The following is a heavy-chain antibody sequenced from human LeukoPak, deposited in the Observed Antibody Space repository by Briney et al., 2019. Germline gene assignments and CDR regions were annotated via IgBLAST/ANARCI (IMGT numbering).Heavy chain of an antibody. CDR2: INHSGST. D-gene: IGHD3-22*01. CDR1: GGSFSGYY. J-gene: IGHJ4*02. Sequence: MSSETLSLTCAVYGGSFSGYYWSWIRQPPGKGLEWIGEINHSGSTNYNPSLKSRVTISVDTSKNQFSLKLSSVTAADTAVYYCARGLYYDSSGPEGYYFDYWGQGTLVTVSS. V-gene: IGHV4-34*01. CDR3: ARGLYYDSSGPEGYYFDY.